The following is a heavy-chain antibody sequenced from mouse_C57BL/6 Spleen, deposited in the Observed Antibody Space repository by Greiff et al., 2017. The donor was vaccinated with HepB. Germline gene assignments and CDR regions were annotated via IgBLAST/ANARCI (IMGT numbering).Heavy chain of an antibody. V-gene: IGHV5-4*01. CDR3: ARGGDGYPTDFDY. Sequence: EVHLVESGGGLVKPGGSLKLSCAASGFTFSSYAMSWVRQTPEKRLEWVATISDGGSYTYYPDNVKGRFTISRDNAKNNLYLQMSHLKSEDTAMYYCARGGDGYPTDFDYWGQGTTLTVSS. CDR1: GFTFSSYA. D-gene: IGHD2-3*01. CDR2: ISDGGSYT. J-gene: IGHJ2*01.